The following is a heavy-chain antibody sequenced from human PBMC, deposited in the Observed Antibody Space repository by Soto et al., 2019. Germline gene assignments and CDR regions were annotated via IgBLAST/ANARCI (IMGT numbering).Heavy chain of an antibody. Sequence: GGSLRLSCAASGFTFSSYGMHWVRQAPGKGLEWVAVISYDGSNKYYADSVKGRFTISRDNSKNTLYLQMNSLRAEDTAVYYCAKDRGDIVVVVAATPYFDYWGQGTLVTVSS. V-gene: IGHV3-30*18. CDR1: GFTFSSYG. CDR2: ISYDGSNK. D-gene: IGHD2-15*01. J-gene: IGHJ4*02. CDR3: AKDRGDIVVVVAATPYFDY.